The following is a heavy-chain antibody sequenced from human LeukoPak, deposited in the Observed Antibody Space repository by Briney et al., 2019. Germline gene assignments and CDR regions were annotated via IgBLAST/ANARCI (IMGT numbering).Heavy chain of an antibody. CDR1: GFTFSSYW. D-gene: IGHD6-25*01. CDR3: AKWDGGIAAGIDY. V-gene: IGHV3-7*01. Sequence: PGGSLRLSCAASGFTFSSYWMSWVRQAPGKGLEWVANIKKDGSEKYYVDSVKGRFTISRDNAKNSLFLQMNSLRAEDTAVYYCAKWDGGIAAGIDYWGQGTLVTVSS. J-gene: IGHJ4*02. CDR2: IKKDGSEK.